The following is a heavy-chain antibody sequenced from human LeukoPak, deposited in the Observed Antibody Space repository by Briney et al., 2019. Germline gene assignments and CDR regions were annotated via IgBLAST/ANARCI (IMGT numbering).Heavy chain of an antibody. CDR2: IIPIFGTA. CDR1: GGTFSSYA. CDR3: ARAGMRFGSVWGDYFDY. Sequence: SVKVSCKASGGTFSSYAISWVRQAPGQGLEWMGRIIPIFGTANYAQKFQGRVTITTDESTSTAYMELSSLRSEDTAVYYCARAGMRFGSVWGDYFDYWGQGTLVTVSS. D-gene: IGHD3-10*01. V-gene: IGHV1-69*05. J-gene: IGHJ4*02.